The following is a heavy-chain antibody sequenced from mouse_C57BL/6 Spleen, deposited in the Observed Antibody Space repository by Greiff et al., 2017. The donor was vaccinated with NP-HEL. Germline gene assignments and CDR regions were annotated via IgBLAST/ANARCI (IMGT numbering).Heavy chain of an antibody. Sequence: EVKLMESGPGLVKPSQSLSLTCSVTGYSITSGYYWNWIRQFPGNKLEWMGYISYDGSNNYNPSLKNRISITRDTSKNQFFLKLNSVTTEDTATYYCARHYGYSAWFAYWGQGTLVTVSA. V-gene: IGHV3-6*01. J-gene: IGHJ3*01. CDR3: ARHYGYSAWFAY. CDR2: ISYDGSN. D-gene: IGHD2-2*01. CDR1: GYSITSGYY.